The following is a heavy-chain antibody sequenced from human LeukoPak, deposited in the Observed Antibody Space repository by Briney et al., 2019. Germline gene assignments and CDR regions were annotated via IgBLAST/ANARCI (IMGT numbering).Heavy chain of an antibody. Sequence: SETLPLTCTVSGGSISSYYWSWIRQPPGKGLEWIGYIYYSGSTNYNPSLKSRVTISVDTSKNQFSLKLSSVTAADTAVYYCASLAGDYQGADAFDIWGQGTMVTVSS. D-gene: IGHD4-17*01. J-gene: IGHJ3*02. CDR3: ASLAGDYQGADAFDI. CDR2: IYYSGST. CDR1: GGSISSYY. V-gene: IGHV4-59*01.